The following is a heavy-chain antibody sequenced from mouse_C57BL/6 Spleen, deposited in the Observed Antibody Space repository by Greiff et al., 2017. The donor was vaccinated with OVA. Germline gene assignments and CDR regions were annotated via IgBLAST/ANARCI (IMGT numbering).Heavy chain of an antibody. J-gene: IGHJ2*01. D-gene: IGHD2-5*01. Sequence: QVQLKQPGAELVKPGASVKMSCKASGYTFTSYWITWVKQRPGQGLEWIGDIYPGSGSTNYNEKFKSKATLTVDTSSSTAYMQLSSLTSEDSAVYYCARYDYYSNSIYFDYWGQGTTLTVSS. CDR1: GYTFTSYW. CDR2: IYPGSGST. V-gene: IGHV1-55*01. CDR3: ARYDYYSNSIYFDY.